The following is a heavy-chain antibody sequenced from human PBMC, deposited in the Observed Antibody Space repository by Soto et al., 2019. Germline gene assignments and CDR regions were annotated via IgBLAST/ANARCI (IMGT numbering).Heavy chain of an antibody. D-gene: IGHD6-13*01. J-gene: IGHJ4*02. CDR3: ASLSAASSSWYSGGYFDC. V-gene: IGHV1-2*02. Sequence: ASVKVSCKASGYTFTGYYMHWVRQAPGQGLEWMGWINPNSGGTNYAQKFQGRVTMTRDTSISTAYMELSRLRSDDTAVYYCASLSAASSSWYSGGYFDCWGQGTLVTVSS. CDR1: GYTFTGYY. CDR2: INPNSGGT.